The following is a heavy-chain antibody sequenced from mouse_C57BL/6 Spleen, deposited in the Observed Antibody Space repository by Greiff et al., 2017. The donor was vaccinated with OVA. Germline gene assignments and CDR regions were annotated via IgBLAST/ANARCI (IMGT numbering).Heavy chain of an antibody. Sequence: EVQLVESGGGLVQPGGSLKLSCAASGFTFSDYGMAWVRQAPRKGPEWVAFISNLAYSIYYADTVTGRFTISSENAKNTLYLEMSSMRSEDTAMYDCARTYGNYGMDYWGQGTSVTVSS. D-gene: IGHD2-1*01. CDR1: GFTFSDYG. CDR3: ARTYGNYGMDY. J-gene: IGHJ4*01. V-gene: IGHV5-15*01. CDR2: ISNLAYSI.